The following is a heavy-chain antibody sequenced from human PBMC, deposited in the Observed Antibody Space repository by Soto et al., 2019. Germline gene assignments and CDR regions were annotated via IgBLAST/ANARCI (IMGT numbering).Heavy chain of an antibody. CDR1: GGSISSSSCY. J-gene: IGHJ3*02. D-gene: IGHD2-21*02. V-gene: IGHV4-39*01. CDR3: ARGIVVVTAIQDAFDI. Sequence: PSENLYLTCDVSGGSISSSSCYWGWIRQPPGKGLEWIGSIYYSGSTYYNPSLKSRVTISVDTSKNQFSLKLSSVTAADTAVYYCARGIVVVTAIQDAFDIWGQGTMVTV. CDR2: IYYSGST.